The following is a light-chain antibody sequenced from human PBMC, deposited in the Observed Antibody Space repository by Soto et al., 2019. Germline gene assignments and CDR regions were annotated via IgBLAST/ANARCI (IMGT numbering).Light chain of an antibody. Sequence: QSVLTQPPSVSGAPGQRVTISCTGSSSTIGAGYDVHWYQQLPGSAPQLLVYANRYRPSGVPDRFSGSTAGTSASLAITGLQAEDEADYYCSSYAGSNMVVFGGGTKLTVL. CDR1: SSTIGAGYD. CDR2: ANR. CDR3: SSYAGSNMVV. V-gene: IGLV1-40*01. J-gene: IGLJ2*01.